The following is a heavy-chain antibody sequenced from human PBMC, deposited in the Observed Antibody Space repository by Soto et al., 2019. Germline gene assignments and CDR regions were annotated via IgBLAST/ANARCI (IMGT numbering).Heavy chain of an antibody. Sequence: ESGGGVVQPGRSLRLSCAASGFTFSSYAMHWVRQAPGKGLEWVAVISYDGSNKYYADSVKGRFTISRDNSKNTLYLQMNSLRAEDTAVYYCARDRYSGYDSYYFDYWGQGTLVTVSS. V-gene: IGHV3-30-3*01. D-gene: IGHD5-12*01. CDR3: ARDRYSGYDSYYFDY. CDR1: GFTFSSYA. CDR2: ISYDGSNK. J-gene: IGHJ4*02.